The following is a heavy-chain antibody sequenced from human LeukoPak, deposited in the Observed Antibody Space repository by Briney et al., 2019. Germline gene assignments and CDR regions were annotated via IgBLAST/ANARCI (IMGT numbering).Heavy chain of an antibody. CDR3: AKDRIVVVVAAAYFDY. V-gene: IGHV3-23*01. J-gene: IGHJ4*02. D-gene: IGHD2-15*01. CDR1: GFTFSSYW. Sequence: GGSLRLSCAASGFTFSSYWMSWVRQAPGKGLEWVSAISGSGGSTYYADSVKGRFTISRDNSKNTLYLQMNSLRAEDTAVYYCAKDRIVVVVAAAYFDYWGQGTLVTVSS. CDR2: ISGSGGST.